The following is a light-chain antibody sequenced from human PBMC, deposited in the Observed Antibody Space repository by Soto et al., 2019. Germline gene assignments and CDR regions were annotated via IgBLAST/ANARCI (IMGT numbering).Light chain of an antibody. J-gene: IGKJ1*01. CDR2: GAS. Sequence: EIVMTQSPATLSVSPGERATLSCRASQSVSTNLAWYQQKPGQAPRLLIYGASTRATGIAARFSGSGSGTEFTLTISSLQSEDFAVYYCQQYGSSPRTFGQGTRVEIK. CDR3: QQYGSSPRT. CDR1: QSVSTN. V-gene: IGKV3-15*01.